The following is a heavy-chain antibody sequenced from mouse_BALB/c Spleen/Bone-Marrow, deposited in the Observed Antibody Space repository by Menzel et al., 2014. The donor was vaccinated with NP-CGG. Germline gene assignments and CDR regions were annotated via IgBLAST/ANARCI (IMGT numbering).Heavy chain of an antibody. CDR1: GFTFSSFG. J-gene: IGHJ3*01. CDR2: ISSGSSTI. D-gene: IGHD2-1*01. CDR3: ARGGNYAWFAY. Sequence: QLVESGGGLVQPGGSRKPSCAASGFTFSSFGMHWVRQAPEKGLEWVAYISSGSSTIYYADTVKGRFTISRDNPKNTLFLQMTSLRSEDTAMYYCARGGNYAWFAYWGQGTLVTVSA. V-gene: IGHV5-17*02.